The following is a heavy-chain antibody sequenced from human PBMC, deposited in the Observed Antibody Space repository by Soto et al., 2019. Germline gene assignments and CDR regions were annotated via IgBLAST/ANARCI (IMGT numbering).Heavy chain of an antibody. J-gene: IGHJ4*02. CDR2: IIPIFGTA. Sequence: QVQLVQSGAEVKKPGSSVKVSCKASGGTFSSYAISWVRQAPGQGLEWMGGIIPIFGTANYAQKFQGRVTITADESMSPAYMELSSPRSDETAGYCCSRVSVNYGLLDYWGQGTLVTGSS. CDR1: GGTFSSYA. V-gene: IGHV1-69*12. CDR3: SRVSVNYGLLDY. D-gene: IGHD4-17*01.